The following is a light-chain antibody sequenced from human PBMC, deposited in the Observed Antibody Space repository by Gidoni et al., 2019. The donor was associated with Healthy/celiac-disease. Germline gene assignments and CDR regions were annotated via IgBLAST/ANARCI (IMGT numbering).Light chain of an antibody. J-gene: IGLJ1*01. CDR2: GHS. Sequence: QSVLTQPPSVSGAPRQRVTISCTGRSSNIGSGYDVHWYQHLPGTAPNLLIYGHSNRPSGVPDRFSGSKSGTSASLAITWLQAVDEADYYCQSYDSSLSGYVFGTGTKVTVL. CDR1: SSNIGSGYD. V-gene: IGLV1-40*01. CDR3: QSYDSSLSGYV.